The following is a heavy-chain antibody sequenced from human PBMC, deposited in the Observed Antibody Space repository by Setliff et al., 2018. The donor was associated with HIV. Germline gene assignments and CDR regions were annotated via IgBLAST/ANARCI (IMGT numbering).Heavy chain of an antibody. D-gene: IGHD3-22*01. J-gene: IGHJ3*02. CDR2: INPNNGGT. CDR1: GYTLTDYY. V-gene: IGHV1-2*06. Sequence: GASVKVSCKASGYTLTDYYIHWVRQAPGQGLEWMGRINPNNGGTNYAQKFQGRVTMTRDTSISTAYMGLSRLRSDDTAVYYCARDGYYDSSGYSAFDIWGQGTMVTVSS. CDR3: ARDGYYDSSGYSAFDI.